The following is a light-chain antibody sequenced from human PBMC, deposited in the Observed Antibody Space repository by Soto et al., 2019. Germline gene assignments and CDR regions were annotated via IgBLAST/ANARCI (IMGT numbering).Light chain of an antibody. CDR2: AAS. J-gene: IGKJ4*02. V-gene: IGKV1-27*01. CDR1: QGVSTY. CDR3: QKHNSAPRT. Sequence: DIQMTQSPASLSASAGDRVTLTCRASQGVSTYLAWYQQKPGKVPKLLIYAASTLQSGVPSRVSGSGSGTDFTLTISSLQPEDVATYYCQKHNSAPRTFGGGTKVEI.